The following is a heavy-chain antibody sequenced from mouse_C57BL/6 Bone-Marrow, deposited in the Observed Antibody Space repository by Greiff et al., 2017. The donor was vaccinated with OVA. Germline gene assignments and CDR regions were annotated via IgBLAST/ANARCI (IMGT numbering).Heavy chain of an antibody. V-gene: IGHV1-72*01. CDR1: GYTFTSYW. J-gene: IGHJ2*01. CDR3: AYGNWGGDFDY. D-gene: IGHD2-1*01. CDR2: IDPNSGGT. Sequence: QVQLQQPGAELVMPGASVKLSCKASGYTFTSYWMHWVKQRPGQGLEWIGRIDPNSGGTKYNEKFKSKATLTVDKPTSTAYMQLSSLTSEDSAVYYCAYGNWGGDFDYWGQGTTLTVSS.